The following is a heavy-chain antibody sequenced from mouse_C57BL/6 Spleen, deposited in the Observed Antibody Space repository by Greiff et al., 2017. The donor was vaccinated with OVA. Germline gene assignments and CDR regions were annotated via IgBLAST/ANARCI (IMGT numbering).Heavy chain of an antibody. V-gene: IGHV2-2*01. Sequence: QVQLKESGPGLVQPSQSLSITCTVSGFSLTSYGVHWVRQSPGKGLEWLGVIWSGGSTDYNAAFISRLSISKDNSKSQVFFKMNSLQADDTAIYYCARNSIYDGYYGDAMDYWGQGTSVTVSS. D-gene: IGHD2-3*01. CDR1: GFSLTSYG. J-gene: IGHJ4*01. CDR2: IWSGGST. CDR3: ARNSIYDGYYGDAMDY.